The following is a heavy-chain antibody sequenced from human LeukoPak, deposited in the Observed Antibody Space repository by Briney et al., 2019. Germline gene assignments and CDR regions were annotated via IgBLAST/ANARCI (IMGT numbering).Heavy chain of an antibody. D-gene: IGHD6-13*01. J-gene: IGHJ4*02. CDR1: GFTFSSYE. CDR2: IYSGGST. CDR3: ARLRHSSSWYPKHFDY. Sequence: PGGSLRLSCAASGFTFSSYEMNWVRQAPGKGLEWVSVIYSGGSTYYADSVKGRFTISRDNSKNTLYLQMNSLRAEDTAVYYCARLRHSSSWYPKHFDYWGQGTLVTVSS. V-gene: IGHV3-53*01.